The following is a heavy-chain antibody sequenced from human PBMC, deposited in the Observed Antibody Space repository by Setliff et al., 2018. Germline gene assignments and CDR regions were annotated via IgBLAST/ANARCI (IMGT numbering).Heavy chain of an antibody. Sequence: PSETLSLTCKVSGASVSSLYWNWIRQPPGKGLEWIGYIHFNEDTNEDTKYNASLKSRISISLDTSKNQFSLHLKSVTAADAAVYYCARAWGRRDYSYMDAWGRGTTVTVSS. D-gene: IGHD7-27*01. J-gene: IGHJ6*03. CDR3: ARAWGRRDYSYMDA. CDR2: IHFNEDTNEDT. CDR1: GASVSSLY. V-gene: IGHV4-59*02.